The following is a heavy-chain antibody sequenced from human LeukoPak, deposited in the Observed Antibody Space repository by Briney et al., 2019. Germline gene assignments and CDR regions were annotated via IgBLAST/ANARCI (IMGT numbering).Heavy chain of an antibody. CDR3: AKDREPYSSSWYTSWYFDY. Sequence: PGGSLRLSCAASGFTFSSYAMSWVRQAPGKGLERVSAISGSGGSTYFADSVKGRFTISRDNSKNTLYLQMNSLRAEDTAVYYCAKDREPYSSSWYTSWYFDYWGQGTLVTVPS. D-gene: IGHD6-13*01. CDR2: ISGSGGST. V-gene: IGHV3-23*01. J-gene: IGHJ4*02. CDR1: GFTFSSYA.